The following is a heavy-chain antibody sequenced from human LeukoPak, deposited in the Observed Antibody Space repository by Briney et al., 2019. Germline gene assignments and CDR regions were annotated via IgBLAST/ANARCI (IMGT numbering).Heavy chain of an antibody. J-gene: IGHJ4*02. Sequence: SVKVSCKASGGTFSSYAISWVRQAPGQGREWMGGIIPISGTANYAQKFQGRVTITADKSTRTAYMELSSLRSEDTAVYYCARSIVGAKDYFDYWGQGTLVTVSS. CDR2: IIPISGTA. V-gene: IGHV1-69*06. CDR1: GGTFSSYA. CDR3: ARSIVGAKDYFDY. D-gene: IGHD1-26*01.